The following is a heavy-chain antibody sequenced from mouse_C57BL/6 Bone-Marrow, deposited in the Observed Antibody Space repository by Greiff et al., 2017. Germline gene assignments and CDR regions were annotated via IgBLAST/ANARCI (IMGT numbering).Heavy chain of an antibody. Sequence: QVQLKESGAELARPGASVKLSCKASGYTFTSYGISWVKQRTGQGLEWIGEIYPRSGNTYYNEKFKGKATLTADKSSSTAYMELRSLTSEDSAVYFCARSWILEAMDYWGQGTSVTFSS. D-gene: IGHD2-3*01. V-gene: IGHV1-81*01. CDR3: ARSWILEAMDY. CDR1: GYTFTSYG. J-gene: IGHJ4*01. CDR2: IYPRSGNT.